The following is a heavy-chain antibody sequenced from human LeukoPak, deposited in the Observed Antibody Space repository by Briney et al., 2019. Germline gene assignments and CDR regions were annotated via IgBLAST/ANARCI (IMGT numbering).Heavy chain of an antibody. CDR1: GYTFTSYG. J-gene: IGHJ4*02. Sequence: GSVNVSCKASGYTFTSYGISWVRQAPGQGLEWVLWISAYNGNTNYAQKLQGRVTMTTDTSTSTAYMELRSLRSDDTAVYYCASTKITMVRGVFSAGLFDYWGQGTLVTVSS. CDR3: ASTKITMVRGVFSAGLFDY. D-gene: IGHD3-10*01. CDR2: ISAYNGNT. V-gene: IGHV1-18*04.